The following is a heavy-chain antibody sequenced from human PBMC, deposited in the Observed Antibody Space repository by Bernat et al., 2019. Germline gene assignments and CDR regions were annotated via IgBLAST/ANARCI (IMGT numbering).Heavy chain of an antibody. CDR2: IYWDDDK. Sequence: QITLKESGPTLVKPTQTLTLTCTFSGFSLSTSGVGVGWIRQPPGKALEWLALIYWDDDKRYSPSLKSRLTITKDTSKNQVVLTMTNMDHVDTATYYCAHRLYYYDSIGYYFDYFDYWGQGTLVTVSS. CDR1: GFSLSTSGVG. J-gene: IGHJ4*02. D-gene: IGHD3-22*01. V-gene: IGHV2-5*02. CDR3: AHRLYYYDSIGYYFDYFDY.